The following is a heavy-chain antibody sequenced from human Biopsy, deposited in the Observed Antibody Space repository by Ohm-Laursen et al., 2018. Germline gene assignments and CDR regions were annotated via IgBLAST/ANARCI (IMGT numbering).Heavy chain of an antibody. CDR3: AKDLSVYYYYGIDV. CDR2: ISYDQITK. J-gene: IGHJ6*02. Sequence: LSLTCAASGFTFSTYGMHWVRLAPGKGLEWVAVISYDQITKHYADSVRGRFTISRDNSKNTLYLQVNSLRAEDTAVYYCAKDLSVYYYYGIDVWGQGTTVTVSS. D-gene: IGHD5/OR15-5a*01. V-gene: IGHV3-30*18. CDR1: GFTFSTYG.